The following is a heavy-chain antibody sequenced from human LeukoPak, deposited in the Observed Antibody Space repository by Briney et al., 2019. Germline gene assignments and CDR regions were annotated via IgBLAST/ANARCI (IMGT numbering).Heavy chain of an antibody. CDR1: GYTFTGYY. J-gene: IGHJ6*02. CDR2: ITPNSGGT. V-gene: IGHV1-2*02. Sequence: VASLKVSCTASGYTFTGYYMHWVRQAPGQGLEWMGWITPNSGGTNYAQQFQGRVTMTRATPITTAPMDLSRLRSDDTAVYYCARGFSGIAVAGTSDYYGMDVWGQGTTVTVSS. D-gene: IGHD6-19*01. CDR3: ARGFSGIAVAGTSDYYGMDV.